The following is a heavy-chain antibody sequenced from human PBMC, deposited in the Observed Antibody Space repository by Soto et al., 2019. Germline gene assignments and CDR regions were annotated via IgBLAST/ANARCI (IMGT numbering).Heavy chain of an antibody. V-gene: IGHV3-23*01. Sequence: PGGSLRLSCAASGFTFRSYAMSWVRQAPGKGLEWVSSISGRGGTTYYADSVKGRFTISRDNSKNMVYVQMNSLRVEDTAVYYCARDSADYDLWSGRGVYLDNGGQGMLVTVSS. CDR3: ARDSADYDLWSGRGVYLDN. J-gene: IGHJ4*02. CDR1: GFTFRSYA. D-gene: IGHD3-3*01. CDR2: ISGRGGTT.